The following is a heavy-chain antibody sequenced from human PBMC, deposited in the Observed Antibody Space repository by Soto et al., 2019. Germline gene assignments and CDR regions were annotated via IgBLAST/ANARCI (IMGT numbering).Heavy chain of an antibody. D-gene: IGHD1-7*01. CDR3: ARAHNWNYLINFDY. CDR2: ISYDGSNK. V-gene: IGHV3-30-3*01. CDR1: GFTFSSYA. Sequence: GGSLRLSCAASGFTFSSYAMHWVRQAPGKGLEWVAVISYDGSNKYYADSVKGRFTISRDNSKNTLYLQMNSLRAEDTAVYYCARAHNWNYLINFDYWGQGTLVTVSS. J-gene: IGHJ4*02.